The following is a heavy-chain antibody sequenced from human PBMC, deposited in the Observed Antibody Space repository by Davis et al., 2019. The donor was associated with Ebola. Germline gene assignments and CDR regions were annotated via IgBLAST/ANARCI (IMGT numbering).Heavy chain of an antibody. CDR2: ISAYNGNT. D-gene: IGHD4-17*01. CDR3: ARDPLDYGDEEYYFDY. J-gene: IGHJ4*02. Sequence: ASVKVSCKASGYTFTSYGISWVRQAPGQGLEWMGWISAYNGNTNYAQKLQGRVTMTTDTSTSTAYMELSSLRSEDTAVYYCARDPLDYGDEEYYFDYWGQGTLVTVSS. CDR1: GYTFTSYG. V-gene: IGHV1-18*01.